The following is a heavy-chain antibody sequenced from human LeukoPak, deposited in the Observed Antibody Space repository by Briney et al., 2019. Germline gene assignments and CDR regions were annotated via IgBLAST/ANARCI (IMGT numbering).Heavy chain of an antibody. V-gene: IGHV3-9*03. CDR3: AKDKSTNPYYFDY. CDR1: GFTFDDYA. J-gene: IGHJ4*02. CDR2: ISWNSGSI. D-gene: IGHD2-2*01. Sequence: GGSLRLSCAASGFTFDDYAMHWVRQAPGKGLEWVSGISWNSGSIGYVDSVKGRFTISRDNAKNSLYLQMNSLRAEDMALYYCAKDKSTNPYYFDYWGQGTLVTVSS.